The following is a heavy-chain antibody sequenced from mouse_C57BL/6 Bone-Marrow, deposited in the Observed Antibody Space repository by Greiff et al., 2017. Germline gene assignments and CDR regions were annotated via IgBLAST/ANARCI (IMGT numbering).Heavy chain of an antibody. CDR3: ARSWDWYFDV. Sequence: VHLVESGPGLVAPSQSLSITCTVSGFSLTSYGVSWVRQPPGKGLEWLGVIWGDGSTNYHSALISRLSTGKDNSKSQVFLKLNSLQTDDTATYYCARSWDWYFDVWGTGTTVTVSS. D-gene: IGHD4-1*01. J-gene: IGHJ1*03. V-gene: IGHV2-3*01. CDR1: GFSLTSYG. CDR2: IWGDGST.